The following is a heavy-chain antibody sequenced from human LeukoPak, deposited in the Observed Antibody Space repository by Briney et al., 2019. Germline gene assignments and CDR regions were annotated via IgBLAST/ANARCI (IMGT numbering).Heavy chain of an antibody. D-gene: IGHD7-27*01. J-gene: IGHJ4*02. Sequence: GTSVKVSCKASGFTFISSAMQWVRQARGQRLEWIGWIVVGSGNTNYAQKFQERVTITRDMSTSTAYMELSSLRSEDTAVYYCAAAAWGKGYYFDYWGQGTLVTVSS. CDR1: GFTFISSA. V-gene: IGHV1-58*02. CDR3: AAAAWGKGYYFDY. CDR2: IVVGSGNT.